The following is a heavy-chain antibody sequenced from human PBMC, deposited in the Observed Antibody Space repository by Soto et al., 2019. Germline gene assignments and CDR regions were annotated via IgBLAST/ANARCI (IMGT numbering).Heavy chain of an antibody. J-gene: IGHJ4*02. V-gene: IGHV1-18*01. CDR2: ISAYNVNT. CDR1: GYTFTSYA. Sequence: QVQLVQSGAEVKKPGASVKVSCKASGYTFTSYAFSWVRQAPGQGLEWMGWISAYNVNTNYAQKLQGRVTMTTDTSTNTAYMEQRSLRSDDTAVEYCARDGPPTDYWGQGTLFTVSS. CDR3: ARDGPPTDY.